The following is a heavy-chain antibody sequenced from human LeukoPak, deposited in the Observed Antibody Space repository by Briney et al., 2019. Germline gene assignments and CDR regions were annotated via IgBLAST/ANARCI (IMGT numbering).Heavy chain of an antibody. CDR2: IYTSGST. CDR1: GGSISSSNYY. V-gene: IGHV4-61*02. CDR3: AREGRGYCSGGTCYSVDWFDP. D-gene: IGHD2-15*01. J-gene: IGHJ5*02. Sequence: SQTLSLTCTVSGGSISSSNYYWSWIRQSAGKGLEWIGRIYTSGSTNYNPSLKSRVTISVDTSKSQFSLNLSSVTAADTAVYYCAREGRGYCSGGTCYSVDWFDPWGQGTLVTVSS.